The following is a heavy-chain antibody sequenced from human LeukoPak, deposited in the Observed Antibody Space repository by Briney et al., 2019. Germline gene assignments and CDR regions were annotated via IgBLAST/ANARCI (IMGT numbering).Heavy chain of an antibody. V-gene: IGHV1-18*01. J-gene: IGHJ4*02. Sequence: ASVKVSCMASGYTFTSYGISWVRPAAGQGLAWMGWISAYNGNTNYAHKLQGRATMTTDTSTRTAYMELRSLRSDDTAVYYCARDDALVATGSFDYWGQGTLVTVSS. CDR3: ARDDALVATGSFDY. D-gene: IGHD5-12*01. CDR1: GYTFTSYG. CDR2: ISAYNGNT.